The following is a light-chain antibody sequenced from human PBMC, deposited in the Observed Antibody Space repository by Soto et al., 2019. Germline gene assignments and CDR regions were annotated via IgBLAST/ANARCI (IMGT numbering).Light chain of an antibody. CDR3: QQGYSFPVT. CDR1: QNIDW. Sequence: DIQMSQAPSSRCASVGDRVTITCRASQNIDWLAWYQQKPGKAPKLLVYAASSVQSGVPSRFSGSGSGTDFTLTISSLQPEDFATYYCQQGYSFPVTFGGGSKVDNK. J-gene: IGKJ4*01. CDR2: AAS. V-gene: IGKV1-12*01.